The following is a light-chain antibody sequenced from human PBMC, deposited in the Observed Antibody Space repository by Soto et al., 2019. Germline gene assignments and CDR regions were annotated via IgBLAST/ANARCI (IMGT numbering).Light chain of an antibody. V-gene: IGKV3-11*01. Sequence: EIVLTQSPATLSLSPGERATLSCRASPSVTNFLAWYQQKPGQAPRLLIYGALNRATGIPARFSGSGSGTDFTLTISSLEPEDSAIYYCQQRNIWPPVTFGQGKRLEIK. CDR3: QQRNIWPPVT. CDR1: PSVTNF. J-gene: IGKJ5*01. CDR2: GAL.